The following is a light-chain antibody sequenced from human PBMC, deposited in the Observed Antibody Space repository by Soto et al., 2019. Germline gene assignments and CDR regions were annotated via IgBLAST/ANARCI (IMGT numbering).Light chain of an antibody. J-gene: IGKJ1*01. CDR2: KAS. V-gene: IGKV1-5*03. CDR1: HSISSW. CDR3: HQYNSYRRT. Sequence: DIQMTQSPSTLSASVEDRVTMTCRATHSISSWLAWYQQKPGKAPKLLIYKASSLESGVPSRFSGSGSGTEFTLTISSLQPDDFATYYCHQYNSYRRTFGQGTKVEIK.